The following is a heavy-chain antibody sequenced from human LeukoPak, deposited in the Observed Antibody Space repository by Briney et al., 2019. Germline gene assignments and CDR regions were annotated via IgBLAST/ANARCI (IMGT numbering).Heavy chain of an antibody. Sequence: GGSLRLSCAASGFTFDDYAMTWVRQAPGRGLEWVSRINWNGGSTTYADSVKGRFTISRDNAKNSLYLQMNSLRAEDTALYYCATDLYAGTVNWFDPRGQGTLVTVSS. V-gene: IGHV3-20*04. D-gene: IGHD6-13*01. CDR3: ATDLYAGTVNWFDP. J-gene: IGHJ5*02. CDR2: INWNGGST. CDR1: GFTFDDYA.